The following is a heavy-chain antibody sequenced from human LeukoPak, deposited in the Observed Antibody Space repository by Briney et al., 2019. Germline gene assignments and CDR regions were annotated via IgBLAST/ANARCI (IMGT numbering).Heavy chain of an antibody. CDR2: INPNSGGT. CDR3: ARGRGYDFWSGYYSSAFDI. V-gene: IGHV1-2*02. Sequence: ASVKVSCKASGYTFTGYYMHWVRQAPGQGLEWMGWINPNSGGTNYAQKFQGRVTMTRDTSISTAYMELSRLRSDDTAVYYCARGRGYDFWSGYYSSAFDIWGQGTMVTVSS. D-gene: IGHD3-3*01. J-gene: IGHJ3*02. CDR1: GYTFTGYY.